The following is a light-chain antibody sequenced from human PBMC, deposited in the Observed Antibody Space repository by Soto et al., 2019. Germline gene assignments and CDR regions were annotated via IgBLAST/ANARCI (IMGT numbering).Light chain of an antibody. CDR2: KAS. CDR1: QSISSW. J-gene: IGKJ5*01. CDR3: QQYNSYPIT. V-gene: IGKV1-5*03. Sequence: DIQMTQSPSTLSASVGDRVTITCRASQSISSWLAWYQQKPGKAPKLLIYKASSLESGVPSRFSGSGSGTEFTLSISSLQPDSFATYFCQQYNSYPITFGQFTRLEI.